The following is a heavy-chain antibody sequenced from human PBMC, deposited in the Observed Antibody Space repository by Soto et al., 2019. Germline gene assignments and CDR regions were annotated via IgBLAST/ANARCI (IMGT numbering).Heavy chain of an antibody. V-gene: IGHV3-21*01. Sequence: GGSLRLSCAASGFTFSSYSMNWVRQAPGKGLEWVSSISSSSSYIYYADSVKGRFTISRDNAKNSLYLQMNSLGAEDTAVYNCARDSRITGDGFWFDPWGQGTLVTVSS. J-gene: IGHJ5*02. CDR2: ISSSSSYI. D-gene: IGHD7-27*01. CDR3: ARDSRITGDGFWFDP. CDR1: GFTFSSYS.